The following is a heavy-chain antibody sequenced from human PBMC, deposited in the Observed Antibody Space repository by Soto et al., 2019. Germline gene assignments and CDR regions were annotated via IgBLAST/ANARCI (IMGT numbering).Heavy chain of an antibody. D-gene: IGHD6-13*01. Sequence: QVQLVQSGAEVKKPGASVKVSCKASGYTFTSYGISWVRQAPGQGLEWMGWISAYNGNTNYAQKLQGRVTRTTDTAKSAAYMELRRLRSDDTAVYYCARDLAAGNCDYWGQGTLVTVSS. CDR2: ISAYNGNT. CDR1: GYTFTSYG. CDR3: ARDLAAGNCDY. J-gene: IGHJ4*02. V-gene: IGHV1-18*01.